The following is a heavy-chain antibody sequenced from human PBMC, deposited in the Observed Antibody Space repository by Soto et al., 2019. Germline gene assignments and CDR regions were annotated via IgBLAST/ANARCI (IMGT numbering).Heavy chain of an antibody. CDR2: IATYNGDT. CDR1: GYRFASNG. J-gene: IGHJ3*02. D-gene: IGHD2-2*01. CDR3: ARVGRSSTRYASALDI. V-gene: IGHV1-18*01. Sequence: QVQLVQSGAEVKKPGASVKVSCKASGYRFASNGISWVRQAPGPGLEWMGLIATYNGDTNYAQKIQSRATMTTDTSTNPAFLELRSVTSDDTAVYYCARVGRSSTRYASALDIWGQGTMVTVSS.